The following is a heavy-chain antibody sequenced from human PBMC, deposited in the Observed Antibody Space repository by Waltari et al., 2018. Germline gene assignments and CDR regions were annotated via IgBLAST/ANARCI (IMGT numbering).Heavy chain of an antibody. J-gene: IGHJ3*02. CDR1: GFTFSSYE. D-gene: IGHD2-2*01. V-gene: IGHV3-48*03. Sequence: EVQLVESGGGLVQPGGSLRLSCAASGFTFSSYEMNWVRQAPGKGLEWVSYISSSGSTIYYADSVKGRFTISRDNAKNSLYLQMNSLRAEDTAVYYCALEERYCSSTSCNAFDIWGQGTMVTVSS. CDR3: ALEERYCSSTSCNAFDI. CDR2: ISSSGSTI.